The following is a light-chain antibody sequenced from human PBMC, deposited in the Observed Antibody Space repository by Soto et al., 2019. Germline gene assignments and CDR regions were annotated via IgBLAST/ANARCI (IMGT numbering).Light chain of an antibody. CDR2: EVS. V-gene: IGLV2-8*01. CDR1: SSDVGAYNY. Sequence: QSASTQPPSASGSPGQSATISCTGTSSDVGAYNYVSWYQQYPGKAPKLIIYEVSKRPSGVPNRFSGSKSGNTASLTVSGLQPEDEADYYCSSYAGSSTWVFGGGTKVTVL. J-gene: IGLJ2*01. CDR3: SSYAGSSTWV.